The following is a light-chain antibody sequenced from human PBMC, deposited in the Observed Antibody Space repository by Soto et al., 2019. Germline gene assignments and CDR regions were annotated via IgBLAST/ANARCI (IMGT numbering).Light chain of an antibody. CDR3: QKYNSAIT. V-gene: IGKV1-27*01. CDR2: AAS. Sequence: IRMTHSPSSLSASVGDIVTITCRASQGISNYLAWYQQKPGKVPKLLIYAASTLQSGVPSRFSGSGSGTDFTLTISSLQPEDVAAYYCQKYNSAITFGQETRLEIK. J-gene: IGKJ5*01. CDR1: QGISNY.